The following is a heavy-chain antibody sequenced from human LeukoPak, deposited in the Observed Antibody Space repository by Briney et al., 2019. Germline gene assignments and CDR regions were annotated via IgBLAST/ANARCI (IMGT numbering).Heavy chain of an antibody. Sequence: ASVKVSCKASGYTFTSYAMNWVRQAPGQGLEWMGWINTNTGNPTYAQGFTGRFVFSLDTSVSTAYLQISSLKAEDTAVYYCARGDYYYDSSGYYYSCFDYWGQGTLVTVSS. CDR2: INTNTGNP. J-gene: IGHJ4*02. CDR3: ARGDYYYDSSGYYYSCFDY. CDR1: GYTFTSYA. V-gene: IGHV7-4-1*02. D-gene: IGHD3-22*01.